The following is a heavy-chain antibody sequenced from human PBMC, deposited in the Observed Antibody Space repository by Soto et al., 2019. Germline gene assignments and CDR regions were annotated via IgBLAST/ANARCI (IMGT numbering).Heavy chain of an antibody. CDR1: GYTFIHFG. CDR3: AREPPGPPAGLNSFDP. D-gene: IGHD2-2*01. CDR2: ISPFNGHT. V-gene: IGHV1-18*01. J-gene: IGHJ5*02. Sequence: QIQLVQSETEVKEPGASVKVSCKTSGYTFIHFGISWVRQAPGQGREWMGWISPFNGHTHYAQTLQGRVTLTTDTSTATAFLELRSLRSDDTAVYYCAREPPGPPAGLNSFDPWGRGTLVTVSS.